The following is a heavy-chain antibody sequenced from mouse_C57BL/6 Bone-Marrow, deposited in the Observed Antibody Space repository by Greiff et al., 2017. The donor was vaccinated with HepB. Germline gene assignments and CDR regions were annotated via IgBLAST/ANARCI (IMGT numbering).Heavy chain of an antibody. CDR1: GFTFSSYG. Sequence: EVQLVESGGDLVKPGGSLKLSCAASGFTFSSYGMSWVRQTPDKRLEWVATISSGGSYTYYPDSVKGRFTISRDNAKNTLYLQMSSLKSEDTAMYYCAIRDLLWDPLYFDYWGQGTTLTVSS. V-gene: IGHV5-6*01. CDR3: AIRDLLWDPLYFDY. CDR2: ISSGGSYT. D-gene: IGHD2-1*01. J-gene: IGHJ2*01.